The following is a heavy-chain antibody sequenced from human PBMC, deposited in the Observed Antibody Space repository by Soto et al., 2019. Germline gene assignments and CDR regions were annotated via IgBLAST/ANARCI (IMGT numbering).Heavy chain of an antibody. J-gene: IGHJ5*02. Sequence: PSETLSLTCTVSGGSISSGGYYWSWIRQHPGKGLEWIGYIYYSGSTYCNPSLKSRVTISVDTSKNQFSLKLSSVTAADTAVYYCAFNYDFWSGSSWFDPWGQGTXVTVSS. D-gene: IGHD3-3*01. V-gene: IGHV4-31*03. CDR3: AFNYDFWSGSSWFDP. CDR2: IYYSGST. CDR1: GGSISSGGYY.